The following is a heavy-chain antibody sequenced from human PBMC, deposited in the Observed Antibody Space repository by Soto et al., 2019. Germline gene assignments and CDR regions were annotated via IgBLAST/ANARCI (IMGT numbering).Heavy chain of an antibody. D-gene: IGHD2-21*01. CDR2: IINNGFIK. Sequence: GGSLRLSCAASGFTFSSYAMHWVRQAPGKGLEWVAVIINNGFIKYYADSVEGRFTISRDNSKNTVYLHMSSLRADDTAVYYCARDGPIQHHPDYWGRGTLVTVSS. CDR3: ARDGPIQHHPDY. V-gene: IGHV3-30*04. J-gene: IGHJ4*02. CDR1: GFTFSSYA.